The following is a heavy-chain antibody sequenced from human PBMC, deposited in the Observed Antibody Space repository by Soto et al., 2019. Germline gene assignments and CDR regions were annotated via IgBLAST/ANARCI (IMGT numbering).Heavy chain of an antibody. Sequence: SETLSLTCTISGGSVSVYYWSWIRQSTGQGLEWIGYIYASGSPYYNPSLRSRVTISADTSKNQISLKLTSPTAADTAVYCCVRGVGSSPPQYWGRGTLVTVSS. D-gene: IGHD1-26*01. CDR2: IYASGSP. J-gene: IGHJ4*02. V-gene: IGHV4-59*02. CDR1: GGSVSVYY. CDR3: VRGVGSSPPQY.